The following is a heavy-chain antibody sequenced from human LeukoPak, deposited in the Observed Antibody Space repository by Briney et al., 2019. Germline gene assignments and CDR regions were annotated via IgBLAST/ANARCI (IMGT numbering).Heavy chain of an antibody. J-gene: IGHJ5*02. V-gene: IGHV4-4*07. CDR2: IYTRGST. CDR3: ARGAAQFDP. CDR1: GDSISRDF. D-gene: IGHD6-13*01. Sequence: PSETLSLTCTVTGDSISRDFWNWIRQPVGKELEWIGRIYTRGSTNYNPSFKSRATMAVDTSKNQISLNLISLTAADTAVYYCARGAAQFDPWGQGTLVTVSS.